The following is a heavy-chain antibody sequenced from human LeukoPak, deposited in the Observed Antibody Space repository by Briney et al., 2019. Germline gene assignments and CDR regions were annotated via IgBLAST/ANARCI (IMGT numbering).Heavy chain of an antibody. CDR2: ISSSSSYI. CDR1: GFTFSSYS. D-gene: IGHD5-18*01. CDR3: ADNSYGYGPPEY. V-gene: IGHV3-21*01. Sequence: PGGSLRLSCAASGFTFSSYSMSWVRQAPGKGLEWVSSISSSSSYIYYADSVKGRFTISRDNAKNSLYLQMNSLRAEDTAVYYCADNSYGYGPPEYWGQGTLVTVSS. J-gene: IGHJ4*02.